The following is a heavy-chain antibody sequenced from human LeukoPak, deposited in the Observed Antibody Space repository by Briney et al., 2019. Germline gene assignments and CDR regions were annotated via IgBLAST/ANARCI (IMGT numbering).Heavy chain of an antibody. CDR2: ISGDGGST. V-gene: IGHV3-43*02. Sequence: GGSLRLSCAASGFTFDDYGMSWVRQAPGKGLEWVSLISGDGGSTYYADSVKGRFTISRDNSKNSLYLQMNSLRTEDTALYYCAKDILVRTRKNDFWSGSTFPWGQGTLVTVSS. CDR3: AKDILVRTRKNDFWSGSTFP. D-gene: IGHD3-3*01. CDR1: GFTFDDYG. J-gene: IGHJ5*02.